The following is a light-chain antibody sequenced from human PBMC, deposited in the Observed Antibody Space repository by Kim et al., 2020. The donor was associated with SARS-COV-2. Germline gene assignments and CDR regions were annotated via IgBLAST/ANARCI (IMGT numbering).Light chain of an antibody. CDR1: QTISGY. CDR3: QQSYSTPPT. J-gene: IGKJ1*01. CDR2: AAS. V-gene: IGKV1-39*01. Sequence: ASVGDRVTITCRASQTISGYLDWYQQKPGKAPKLLIYAASSVLGGVPSRFSGSGSGTDFTLTISSLQPEDFATYHCQQSYSTPPTFGQGTKVDIK.